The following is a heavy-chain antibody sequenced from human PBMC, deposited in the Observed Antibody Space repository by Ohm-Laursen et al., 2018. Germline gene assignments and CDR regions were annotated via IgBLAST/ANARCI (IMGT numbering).Heavy chain of an antibody. CDR2: ISDSGGGT. D-gene: IGHD3-9*01. CDR1: GFTLSSYG. CDR3: AKERDVSTGYALQH. V-gene: IGHV3-23*01. J-gene: IGHJ1*01. Sequence: SLRLSCAASGFTLSSYGMHWVRQAPGKGLEWVSTISDSGGGTYYADSVKGRFTISRDNSKNTLYLQMNSLRAEDTAVYYCAKERDVSTGYALQHWGQGTLVTVSS.